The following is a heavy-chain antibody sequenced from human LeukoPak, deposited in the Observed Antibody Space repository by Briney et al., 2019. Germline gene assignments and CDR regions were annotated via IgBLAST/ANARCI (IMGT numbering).Heavy chain of an antibody. CDR1: GYTLTELS. V-gene: IGHV1-24*01. Sequence: ASVKVSCKVSGYTLTELSMHWVRQAPGKGLEWMGGFDPEDGETIYAQKFQGRVTMTEDTSTDTAYMELSSLRSEDTAVYYCARDQGDYVQTDYWGQGTLVTVSS. D-gene: IGHD4-17*01. J-gene: IGHJ4*02. CDR2: FDPEDGET. CDR3: ARDQGDYVQTDY.